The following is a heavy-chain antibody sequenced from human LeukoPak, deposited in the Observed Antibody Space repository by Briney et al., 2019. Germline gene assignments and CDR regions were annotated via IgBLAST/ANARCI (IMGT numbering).Heavy chain of an antibody. V-gene: IGHV3-30*02. J-gene: IGHJ4*02. CDR2: IRYDGSNK. CDR3: AKDVSSSSWSFDY. Sequence: GGSLRLSCAASGFTFSSYGMHWVRQAPGKGLEWVAFIRYDGSNKYYADSVKGRFTISRDNSKNTLYLQMNGLRAEDTAVYYCAKDVSSSSWSFDYWGQGTLVTVSS. D-gene: IGHD6-13*01. CDR1: GFTFSSYG.